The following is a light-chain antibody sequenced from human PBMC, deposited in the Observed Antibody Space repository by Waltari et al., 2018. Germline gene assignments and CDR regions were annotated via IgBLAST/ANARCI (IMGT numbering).Light chain of an antibody. CDR1: SSDVGGYNY. CDR3: AAWDDRLRDYV. CDR2: RNG. Sequence: QSALTQPPSASGSPGQSITISCTGTSSDVGGYNYVSWYQQHPGKAPKRVIYRNGQRPPGGPDRFSGSKSGTSASLAISGLRSEDEADYYCAAWDDRLRDYVFGTGTKVTAL. V-gene: IGLV2-8*01. J-gene: IGLJ1*01.